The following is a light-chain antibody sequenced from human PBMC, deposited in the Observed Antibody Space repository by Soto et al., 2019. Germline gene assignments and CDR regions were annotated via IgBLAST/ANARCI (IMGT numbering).Light chain of an antibody. CDR2: VAS. J-gene: IGKJ3*01. CDR3: QQSYISPPT. CDR1: QTISDY. V-gene: IGKV1-39*01. Sequence: DIQMTQSPLSLSASVGDRVTITCRASQTISDYLNWYQQKPGKAPELLIYVASSLQSGVPSRFSGSGFGTDFTLTISSLQPEDFATYYCQQSYISPPTFGPGTKVNL.